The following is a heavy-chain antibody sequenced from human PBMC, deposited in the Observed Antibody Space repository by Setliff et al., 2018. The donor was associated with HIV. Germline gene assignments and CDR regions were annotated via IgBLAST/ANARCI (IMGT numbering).Heavy chain of an antibody. Sequence: SETLSLTCTVSGGSLNGYSWSWIRQAAGEGLEWVGRFHATGVTNYSPSLKSRVSMSIDKSKSQFSLKMTSMTAADTAVYYCARGAGCLGNDCDAYFGPWGQGILVTVSS. CDR1: GGSLNGYS. CDR2: FHATGVT. D-gene: IGHD2-21*01. CDR3: ARGAGCLGNDCDAYFGP. V-gene: IGHV4-4*07. J-gene: IGHJ5*02.